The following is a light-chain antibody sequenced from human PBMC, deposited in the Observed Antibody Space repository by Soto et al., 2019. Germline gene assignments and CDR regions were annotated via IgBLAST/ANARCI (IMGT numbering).Light chain of an antibody. CDR1: QSITTW. V-gene: IGKV1-5*01. Sequence: DFQMTQSPSTLSASIGDRVTITCRASQSITTWLAWYQQKVGKAPKLVIYDASSLESGVPSRFSGSGSGTEFTLTISSLQPDDFATYYCQQYAAFSWTFGQGTKV. CDR2: DAS. J-gene: IGKJ1*01. CDR3: QQYAAFSWT.